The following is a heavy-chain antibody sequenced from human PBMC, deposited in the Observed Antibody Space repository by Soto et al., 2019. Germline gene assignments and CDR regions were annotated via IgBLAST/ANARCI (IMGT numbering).Heavy chain of an antibody. D-gene: IGHD3-10*01. V-gene: IGHV1-69*13. CDR2: FIPIFVSA. Sequence: VASVKVSCKASGGTVSSYAITWVRQAPGKGLEWMGVFIPIFVSAHYAPKFQGRITITADESTSTAYMELSGLTSEDTAIYYCARDVSSDTTGFRGYDLWGQGPQVTVSS. J-gene: IGHJ4*02. CDR1: GGTVSSYA. CDR3: ARDVSSDTTGFRGYDL.